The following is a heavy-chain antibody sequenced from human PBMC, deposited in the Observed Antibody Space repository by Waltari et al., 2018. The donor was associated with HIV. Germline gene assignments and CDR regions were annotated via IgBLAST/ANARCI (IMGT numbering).Heavy chain of an antibody. CDR3: ARFIIPEKDYGDGAGDY. CDR1: GGSISSSSYY. CDR2: IYSSGST. V-gene: IGHV4-39*01. Sequence: QLQLQESGPGLVKPSETLSLTCTVSGGSISSSSYYWGWIRQPPGKGLEVIGSIYSSGSTYYNPSLKSRVTIAVDTSKNQFSLKLSSVTAADTAVYYCARFIIPEKDYGDGAGDYWGQGTLVTVSS. D-gene: IGHD4-17*01. J-gene: IGHJ4*02.